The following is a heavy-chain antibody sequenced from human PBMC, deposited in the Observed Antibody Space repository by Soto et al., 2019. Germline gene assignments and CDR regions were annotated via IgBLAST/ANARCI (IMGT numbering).Heavy chain of an antibody. Sequence: EVQLVESGGGLVQPGGSLRLSCAASGFTVSNFYMTWVRQAPGKGLEWVPVISTGGRTYYADSVKGRFTISKDNSKNTLYLEMNSLRAGDTAVYYCARDTFGGAYDFWHGGQGTLVTVSS. J-gene: IGHJ4*02. CDR3: ARDTFGGAYDFWH. D-gene: IGHD3-3*01. CDR2: ISTGGRT. V-gene: IGHV3-66*01. CDR1: GFTVSNFY.